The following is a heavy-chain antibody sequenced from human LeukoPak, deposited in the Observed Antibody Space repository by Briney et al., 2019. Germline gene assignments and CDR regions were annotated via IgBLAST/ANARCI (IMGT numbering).Heavy chain of an antibody. V-gene: IGHV3-21*04. CDR1: EFTFSRYS. CDR2: ISVSSILI. J-gene: IGHJ4*02. Sequence: GGSLRLSCAASEFTFSRYSMNWVSQAPGKGLEWVSSISVSSILIYYSDSVKGRFTISRDDAKNSLYLQMNSLRAEDTAVYFCAREPPESYYFDYWGQGTLVTVSS. D-gene: IGHD2/OR15-2a*01. CDR3: AREPPESYYFDY.